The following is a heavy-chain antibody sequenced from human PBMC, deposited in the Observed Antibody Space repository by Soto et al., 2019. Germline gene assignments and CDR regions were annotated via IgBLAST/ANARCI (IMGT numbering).Heavy chain of an antibody. CDR3: ARRLGPPAAVDY. J-gene: IGHJ4*02. V-gene: IGHV3-11*01. CDR2: IRRSGSTI. Sequence: QVQLVESGGGLVKPGGSLRLYCAASGFTFSDYSMTWIRQAQGKGLEWVSYIRRSGSTIYYADSVKGRFTISRDNAKNSLYLQMNSLRAEDTAVYYCARRLGPPAAVDYWGQGTLVTVSS. D-gene: IGHD2-2*01. CDR1: GFTFSDYS.